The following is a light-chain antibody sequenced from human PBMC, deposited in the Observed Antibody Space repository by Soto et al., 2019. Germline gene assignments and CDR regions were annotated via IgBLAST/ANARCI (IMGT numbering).Light chain of an antibody. Sequence: QSVLTRPASVSGSPGQSITISCTGTTSDVGGYNYVSWHQQHPGKAPKLMIHEVRYRPSGVSNRFSGSKSGNTASLTISGLQAEDEAYYYCSSYTSSGTLVFGGGTKVTVL. J-gene: IGLJ3*02. CDR3: SSYTSSGTLV. CDR1: TSDVGGYNY. CDR2: EVR. V-gene: IGLV2-14*01.